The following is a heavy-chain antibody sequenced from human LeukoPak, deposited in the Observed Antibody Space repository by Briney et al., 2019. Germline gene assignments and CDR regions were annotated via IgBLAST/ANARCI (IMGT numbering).Heavy chain of an antibody. V-gene: IGHV3-11*01. D-gene: IGHD1-26*01. CDR2: IGTRSNPI. CDR3: AREARGSGRDFDY. CDR1: GFSFSDFY. J-gene: IGHJ4*02. Sequence: GGSLRLSCAASGFSFSDFYMSWIRQAPGMGLEWISYIGTRSNPIYYADSVKGRFTISRDDAKNSLYLQMNSLRDEDTAVYFCAREARGSGRDFDYWGQGILVTVSS.